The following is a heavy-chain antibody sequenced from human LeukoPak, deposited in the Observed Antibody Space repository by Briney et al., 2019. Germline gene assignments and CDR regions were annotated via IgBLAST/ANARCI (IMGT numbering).Heavy chain of an antibody. V-gene: IGHV3-48*02. Sequence: GGSLRLSCAASGFTFSTYNMNWVRQAPGKGLEWLSYIGSSSSPTYYADSVGGRFSISRDNAKNSLSLQMNTLRDEDTAVYYCARASNGGAFDIWGQGTRVTVSS. CDR3: ARASNGGAFDI. CDR1: GFTFSTYN. J-gene: IGHJ3*02. CDR2: IGSSSSPT. D-gene: IGHD2-8*01.